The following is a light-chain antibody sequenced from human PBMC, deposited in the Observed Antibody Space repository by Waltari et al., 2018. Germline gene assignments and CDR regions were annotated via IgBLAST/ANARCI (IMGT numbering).Light chain of an antibody. CDR2: DAS. J-gene: IGKJ4*01. V-gene: IGKV1-13*02. CDR3: QQFISYPRT. Sequence: IQLTQSPSSLSASLGDRVTITCRASQGINTALAWYQQKPGKAPNLLIYDASNLGSGVPARFSGSGSGTDFSLTISSLQPEDFATYYCQQFISYPRTFGGGTKVEIK. CDR1: QGINTA.